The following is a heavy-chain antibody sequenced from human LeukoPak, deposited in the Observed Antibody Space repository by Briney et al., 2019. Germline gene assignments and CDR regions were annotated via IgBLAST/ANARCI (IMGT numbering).Heavy chain of an antibody. V-gene: IGHV1-2*02. CDR3: ARDHYDSSGYYPDY. D-gene: IGHD3-22*01. Sequence: ASVKVSCKASGYTFTGYYMHWVRQAPGQGLEWMGWINPNSGGTNYAQKFQGRVTMTRDTSISTAYMELSRLRSDGTAVYYCARDHYDSSGYYPDYWGQGTLVTVSS. J-gene: IGHJ4*02. CDR1: GYTFTGYY. CDR2: INPNSGGT.